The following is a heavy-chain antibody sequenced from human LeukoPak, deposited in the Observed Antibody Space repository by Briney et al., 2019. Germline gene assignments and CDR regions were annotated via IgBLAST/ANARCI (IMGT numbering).Heavy chain of an antibody. J-gene: IGHJ4*02. V-gene: IGHV1-69*13. D-gene: IGHD5-24*01. CDR2: IIPIFGTA. CDR3: ARLAATNPFDY. CDR1: GYTFTNYY. Sequence: ASVKVSCKASGYTFTNYYVHWVRQAPGQGLEWMGGIIPIFGTANYAQKFQGRVTITADESTSTAYMELSSLRSEDTAVYYCARLAATNPFDYWGQGTLVTVSS.